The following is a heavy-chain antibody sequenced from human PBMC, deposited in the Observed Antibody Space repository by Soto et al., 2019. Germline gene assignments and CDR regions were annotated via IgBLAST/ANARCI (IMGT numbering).Heavy chain of an antibody. V-gene: IGHV4-4*02. D-gene: IGHD3-9*01. CDR1: SASISSSKW. CDR3: ATYYDILTGHTFDY. CDR2: IYHTGST. Sequence: SETLSLTCDVSSASISSSKWWTWVRQPPGKGLEWIGEIYHTGSTNYNPSLKSRVTLSVDKSKNQFSLKLSSVTAADTAIYYCATYYDILTGHTFDYWGPGTLVTVSS. J-gene: IGHJ4*02.